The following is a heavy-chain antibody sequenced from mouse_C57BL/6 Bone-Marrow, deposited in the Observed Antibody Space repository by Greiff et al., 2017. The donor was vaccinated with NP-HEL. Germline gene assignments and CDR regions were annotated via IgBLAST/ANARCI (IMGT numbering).Heavy chain of an antibody. CDR3: ARIRSSKMGMDY. CDR1: GFLLSTLGMG. D-gene: IGHD1-1*01. V-gene: IGHV8-8*01. J-gene: IGHJ4*01. CDR2: IWWADDK. Sequence: QVQLKECGPGILQPSQTLSLTCSFSGFLLSTLGMGVGWIRQPSGKGLEWLAHIWWADDKYYNPALKSRLTISKDTSKNQVFLKIANVDTADTATYYCARIRSSKMGMDYWGQGTSGTVSS.